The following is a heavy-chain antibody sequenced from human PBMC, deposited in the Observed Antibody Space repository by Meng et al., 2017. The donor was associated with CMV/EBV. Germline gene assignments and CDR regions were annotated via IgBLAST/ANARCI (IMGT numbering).Heavy chain of an antibody. CDR3: VLDSSGWYSM. J-gene: IGHJ1*01. D-gene: IGHD6-19*01. CDR2: IIPIFGTA. Sequence: SVKVSCKASGGTFSSYAISWVRQAPGQGLEWMGGIIPIFGTANYAQKFQGRVTITTDESTSTAYMELSSLRSEDTAVYYCVLDSSGWYSMWGQGTLVTVSP. V-gene: IGHV1-69*05. CDR1: GGTFSSYA.